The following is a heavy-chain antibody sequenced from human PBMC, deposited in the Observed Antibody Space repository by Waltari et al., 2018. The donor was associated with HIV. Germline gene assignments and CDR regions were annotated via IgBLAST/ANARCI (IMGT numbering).Heavy chain of an antibody. D-gene: IGHD1-26*01. Sequence: EVKLVESGGGLVKPGGSLRLSCAASGLPLRSYTMNWVRQAPGKGLEWVSFFSSSSSYIYYADSVKGRFTISRDNAKNSLYLQMNSLRAEDTAVYYCARASMWGFDYWGQGTMVTVSS. CDR2: FSSSSSYI. CDR3: ARASMWGFDY. CDR1: GLPLRSYT. V-gene: IGHV3-21*01. J-gene: IGHJ4*02.